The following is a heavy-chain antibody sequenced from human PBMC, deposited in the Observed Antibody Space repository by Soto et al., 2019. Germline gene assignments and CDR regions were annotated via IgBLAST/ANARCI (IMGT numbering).Heavy chain of an antibody. D-gene: IGHD2-2*02. V-gene: IGHV1-69*13. J-gene: IGHJ6*02. CDR1: GGTFSSYA. CDR3: AIGGYCSSTSCYTRPHYYYYGMDV. CDR2: IIPIFGTA. Sequence: SVKVSCKASGGTFSSYAISWVRQAPGQGLEWMGGIIPIFGTANYAQKFQGRVTITADESTSTAYMELSSLRSEGTAVYYCAIGGYCSSTSCYTRPHYYYYGMDVWGQGTTVTVSS.